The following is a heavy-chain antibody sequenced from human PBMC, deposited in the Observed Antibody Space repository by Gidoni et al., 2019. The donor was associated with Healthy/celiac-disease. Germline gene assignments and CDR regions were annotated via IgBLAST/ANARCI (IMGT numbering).Heavy chain of an antibody. Sequence: QVQLVQSGAEVKKPGSSVKVSCKASGGTFSSYTISWVRQAPGQGLEWMGRIIPILGIANYAQKFQGRVTITADKSTSTAYMELSSLRSEDTAVYYCARCSSGYYCHAFDIWGQGTMVTVSS. V-gene: IGHV1-69*02. D-gene: IGHD3-22*01. CDR3: ARCSSGYYCHAFDI. J-gene: IGHJ3*02. CDR2: IIPILGIA. CDR1: GGTFSSYT.